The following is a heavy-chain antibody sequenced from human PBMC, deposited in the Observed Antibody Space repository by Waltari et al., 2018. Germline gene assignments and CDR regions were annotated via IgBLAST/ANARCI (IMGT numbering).Heavy chain of an antibody. CDR2: IYTSGST. V-gene: IGHV4-4*07. CDR1: GGSISRYY. Sequence: QVQLQESGPGLVKPSETLSLTCTVSGGSISRYYWSWIRQPAGKGLEWIGRIYTSGSTNSNPSLKSRVTMSVDTSKNQFSLKRSSVTAADTAVYYCAGDDWNYVGWFDPWGQGTLLTVSS. J-gene: IGHJ5*02. CDR3: AGDDWNYVGWFDP. D-gene: IGHD1-7*01.